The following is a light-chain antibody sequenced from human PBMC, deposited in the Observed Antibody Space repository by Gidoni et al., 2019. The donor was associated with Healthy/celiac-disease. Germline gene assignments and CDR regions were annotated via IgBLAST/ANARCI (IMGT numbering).Light chain of an antibody. CDR2: AAS. J-gene: IGKJ4*01. Sequence: AIQMTQSPSSLSASVGDRVTITCRASQGIRNDLGWYQQKPRKAPQLLIYAASSLQSGVPSRFSGSGSGTDFTLTISSLQPEDFATYYCLQDYNYPLTFGGGTKVEIK. CDR1: QGIRND. V-gene: IGKV1-6*01. CDR3: LQDYNYPLT.